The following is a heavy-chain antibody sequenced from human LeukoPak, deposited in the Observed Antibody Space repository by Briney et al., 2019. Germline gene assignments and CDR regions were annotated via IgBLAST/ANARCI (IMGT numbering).Heavy chain of an antibody. J-gene: IGHJ4*02. CDR1: GYTFTGYY. CDR2: INPNSGGT. V-gene: IGHV1-2*02. Sequence: ASVKVSCKASGYTFTGYYMHWVRQAPGQGLEWMGWINPNSGGTNYAQKFQGRVTMTRDTSISTAYMELSRLRSDDTAVYYCAREWTGDSSSWLNFDYWGQGTLVTVSS. CDR3: AREWTGDSSSWLNFDY. D-gene: IGHD6-13*01.